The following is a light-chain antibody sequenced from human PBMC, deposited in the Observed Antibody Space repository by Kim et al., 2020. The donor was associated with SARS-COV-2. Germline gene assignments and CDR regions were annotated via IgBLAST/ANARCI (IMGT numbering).Light chain of an antibody. J-gene: IGLJ1*01. V-gene: IGLV1-44*01. CDR1: SSNIGSNS. CDR2: SNN. CDR3: AAWDDTLNGPV. Sequence: GQWVTISCSGSSSNIGSNSVNWYQQFPGMAPKLLIYSNNQRHSGVPARFSASKSGTSASLAITGLQSDDEADYYCAAWDDTLNGPVFGAGTKVTVL.